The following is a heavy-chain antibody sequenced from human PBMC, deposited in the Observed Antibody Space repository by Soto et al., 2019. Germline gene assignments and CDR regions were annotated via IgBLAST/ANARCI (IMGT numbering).Heavy chain of an antibody. D-gene: IGHD3-10*01. Sequence: PSETLSLTCTVSGGSISSYYWSWIRQPPGKGLEWIGYIYYSGSTNYNPSLKSRVTISVDTSKNQFSLKLSSVTAADTAVYYCARLVPSGDFNPYFDYWGQGTLVTVSS. CDR3: ARLVPSGDFNPYFDY. V-gene: IGHV4-59*08. J-gene: IGHJ4*02. CDR2: IYYSGST. CDR1: GGSISSYY.